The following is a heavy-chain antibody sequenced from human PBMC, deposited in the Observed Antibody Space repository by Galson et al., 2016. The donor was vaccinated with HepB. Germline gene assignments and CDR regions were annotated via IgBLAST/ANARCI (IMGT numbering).Heavy chain of an antibody. D-gene: IGHD4-17*01. CDR1: GFTFNSYG. CDR2: ISYDGNNR. V-gene: IGHV3-33*08. Sequence: SLRLSCATSGFTFNSYGINWVRQAPGKGLEWVAVISYDGNNRHYADAVKGRFTISRDSSTNTVYLQMNSLRADDTAVYFCARDRGLLHYYYGMDVWGQGTTVTVSS. J-gene: IGHJ6*02. CDR3: ARDRGLLHYYYGMDV.